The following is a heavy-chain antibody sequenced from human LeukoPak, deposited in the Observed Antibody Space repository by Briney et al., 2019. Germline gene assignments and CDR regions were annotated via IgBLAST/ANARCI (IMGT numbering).Heavy chain of an antibody. V-gene: IGHV3-48*03. Sequence: GGSLRLSCAASGFTFSSYEMYWVRQAPGKGLEWVSYISSSGSTIYYADSVKGRFTISRDNAKNSQYLQMNSLRAEDTAVYYCARDNYIAAAGSGMDVWGQGTTVTVSS. CDR3: ARDNYIAAAGSGMDV. CDR1: GFTFSSYE. CDR2: ISSSGSTI. J-gene: IGHJ6*02. D-gene: IGHD6-13*01.